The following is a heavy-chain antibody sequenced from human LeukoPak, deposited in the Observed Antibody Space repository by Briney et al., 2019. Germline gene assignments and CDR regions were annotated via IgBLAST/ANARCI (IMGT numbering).Heavy chain of an antibody. D-gene: IGHD3-3*01. V-gene: IGHV4-59*01. CDR2: IYYSGST. CDR3: ARGRGGYDFCSGYCDY. Sequence: SETLSLTCTVSGGSISSYYWSWIRQPPGKGLEWIGYIYYSGSTNYNPSLKSGVTISVDTSKNQFSLKLSSVTAADTAVQYCARGRGGYDFCSGYCDYCGQGTPVTVSS. CDR1: GGSISSYY. J-gene: IGHJ4*02.